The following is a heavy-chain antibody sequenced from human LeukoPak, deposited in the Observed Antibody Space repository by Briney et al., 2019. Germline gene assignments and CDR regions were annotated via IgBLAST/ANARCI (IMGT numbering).Heavy chain of an antibody. CDR1: GGSISSSNW. J-gene: IGHJ6*03. CDR3: ARVRWKANYYYDMDV. D-gene: IGHD1-1*01. Sequence: SETLSLTCAVSGGSISSSNWWSWVRQPPGKGLEWIGTIYHSGSTYYNPSLMSRVTLSVDTSKNQFSLNLTSVIAADTAVYYCARVRWKANYYYDMDVWGKGTTVTVSS. V-gene: IGHV4-4*02. CDR2: IYHSGST.